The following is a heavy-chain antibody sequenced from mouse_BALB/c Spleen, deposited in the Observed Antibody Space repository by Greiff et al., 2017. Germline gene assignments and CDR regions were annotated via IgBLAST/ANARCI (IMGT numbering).Heavy chain of an antibody. CDR1: GFTFSSYG. V-gene: IGHV5-6-3*01. J-gene: IGHJ4*01. D-gene: IGHD4-1*02. Sequence: EVQLVESGGGLVQPGGSLKLSCAASGFTFSSYGMSWVRQTPDKRLELVATINSNGGSTYYPDSVKGRFTISRDNAKNTLYLQMSSLKSEDTAMYYCARGQLDYAMDYWGQGTSVTVSS. CDR2: INSNGGST. CDR3: ARGQLDYAMDY.